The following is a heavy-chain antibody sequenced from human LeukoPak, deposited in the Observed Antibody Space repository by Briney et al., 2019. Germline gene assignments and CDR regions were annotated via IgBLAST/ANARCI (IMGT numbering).Heavy chain of an antibody. CDR2: IKQDGSEK. V-gene: IGHV3-7*01. CDR3: ARVAEAAAFDY. J-gene: IGHJ4*02. Sequence: TGGSLRLSCAASGFTFSSYWMSWVRQAPGKGLEWVANIKQDGSEKYYVDSVKGRFTISRDNAKNSLYLQMNSLRADDTAVYYCARVAEAAAFDYWGQGTMVTVSS. D-gene: IGHD6-13*01. CDR1: GFTFSSYW.